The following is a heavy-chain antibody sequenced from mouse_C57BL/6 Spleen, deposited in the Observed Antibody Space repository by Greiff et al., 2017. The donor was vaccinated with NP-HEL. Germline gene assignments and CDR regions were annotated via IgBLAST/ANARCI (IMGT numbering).Heavy chain of an antibody. CDR1: GFTFSSYG. CDR3: ARHQTGTRLRYFDV. J-gene: IGHJ1*03. Sequence: DVQLQESGGDLVKPGGSLKLSCAASGFTFSSYGMSWVRQTPDKRLEWVATISSGGSYTYYPDSVKGRFTISRDNAKNTLYLQMSSLKSEDTAMYYCARHQTGTRLRYFDVWGTGTTVTVSS. V-gene: IGHV5-6*01. D-gene: IGHD4-1*01. CDR2: ISSGGSYT.